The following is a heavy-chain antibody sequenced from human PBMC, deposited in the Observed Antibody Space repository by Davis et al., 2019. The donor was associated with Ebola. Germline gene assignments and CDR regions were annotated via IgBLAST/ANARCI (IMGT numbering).Heavy chain of an antibody. CDR1: GYTFTNYG. D-gene: IGHD1-1*01. V-gene: IGHV1-18*04. J-gene: IGHJ4*02. Sequence: AASVKVSCKASGYTFTNYGITWVRQAPGQGLEWMGWINPHNGNTNYAQNVQGRVIMTTETATTTAYMEVGGLRSDDTAVYYCARAQFPTTSDHWGQGTLVTVSS. CDR3: ARAQFPTTSDH. CDR2: INPHNGNT.